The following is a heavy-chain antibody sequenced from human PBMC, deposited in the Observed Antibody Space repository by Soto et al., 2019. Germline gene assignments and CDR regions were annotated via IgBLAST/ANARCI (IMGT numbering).Heavy chain of an antibody. CDR2: INAGNGNT. J-gene: IGHJ6*04. CDR3: AEFKISGTYYTGRDA. V-gene: IGHV1-3*01. CDR1: GYTFTSYA. Sequence: ASVKVSCKASGYTFTSYAMHWVRQAPGQRLEWMGWINAGNGNTKYSQKFQGRVTITRDTSASTAYMELSSLRSEDTAVYYCAEFKISGTYYTGRDAWGKGTRVT.